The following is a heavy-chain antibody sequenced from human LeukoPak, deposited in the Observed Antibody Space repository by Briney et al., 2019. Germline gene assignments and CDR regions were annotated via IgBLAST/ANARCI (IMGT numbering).Heavy chain of an antibody. CDR3: MTASRSSSWPPPT. Sequence: PGGSLRLSCAASGFTFSSYWMNWVRQAPGKGLEWVANIKQDGSEKKYVDSVKGRFTISRDNAKNSLYLQMNSLRAEDTAMYYCMTASRSSSWPPPTWGQGTLVTVSP. CDR1: GFTFSSYW. CDR2: IKQDGSEK. V-gene: IGHV3-7*01. J-gene: IGHJ5*02. D-gene: IGHD6-13*01.